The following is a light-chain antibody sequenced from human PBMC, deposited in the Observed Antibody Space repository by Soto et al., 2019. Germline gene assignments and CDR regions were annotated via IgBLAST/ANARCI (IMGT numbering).Light chain of an antibody. CDR2: GAS. CDR1: QSITNS. Sequence: DIQMTQSPSSLSASVGDRVTITCRASQSITNSLNWYQQKPGKAPKLLFSGASNLQSGVPSGFSGRGFVTDFTLTISSLQPEDFATYFCQQTFLSPPTFGQGTKVEFK. V-gene: IGKV1-39*01. CDR3: QQTFLSPPT. J-gene: IGKJ1*01.